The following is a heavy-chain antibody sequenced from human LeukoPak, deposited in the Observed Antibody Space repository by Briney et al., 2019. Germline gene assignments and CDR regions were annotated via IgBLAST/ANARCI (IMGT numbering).Heavy chain of an antibody. CDR2: IRSKDYGGTT. Sequence: GGSLRLSCRASGFTFGDYAMSWFHQAPGKGLEWVGFIRSKDYGGTTDYAASVKGRFTISRDDSKSIAYLQMNSLKTEDTAVYYCIRSPYLHYYFYYMDVWGKGTTVTVSS. J-gene: IGHJ6*03. CDR1: GFTFGDYA. V-gene: IGHV3-49*03. D-gene: IGHD5/OR15-5a*01. CDR3: IRSPYLHYYFYYMDV.